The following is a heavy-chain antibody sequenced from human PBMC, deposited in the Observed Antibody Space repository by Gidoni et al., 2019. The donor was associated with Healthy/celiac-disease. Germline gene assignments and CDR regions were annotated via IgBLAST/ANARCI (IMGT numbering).Heavy chain of an antibody. CDR1: GYSFTSYW. Sequence: EVQLVQSGAEVKKPGASLKISCTGSGYSFTSYWIGWVRQMPGKGLEWMGIIYPGDSDTRYSPSFQGQVTISADKSISTAYLQWSSLKASDTAMYYCARLICSSTSCYTSYYYYYYGMDVWGQGTTVTVSS. D-gene: IGHD2-2*02. CDR2: IYPGDSDT. CDR3: ARLICSSTSCYTSYYYYYYGMDV. J-gene: IGHJ6*02. V-gene: IGHV5-51*03.